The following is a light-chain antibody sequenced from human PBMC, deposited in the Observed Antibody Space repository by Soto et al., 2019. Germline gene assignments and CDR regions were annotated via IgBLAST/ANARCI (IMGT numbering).Light chain of an antibody. CDR2: GAS. CDR3: QQYVSLPIT. J-gene: IGKJ5*01. V-gene: IGKV3-20*01. Sequence: EFVLTQSPGTLSLSPEERASLSCRASQSVSSTYLAWYQHKPGQAPRLLIYGASSRATGIPDRFSGSGSGTDFTLTISRVEPEDFAVYYCQQYVSLPITFGQGTRLEIK. CDR1: QSVSSTY.